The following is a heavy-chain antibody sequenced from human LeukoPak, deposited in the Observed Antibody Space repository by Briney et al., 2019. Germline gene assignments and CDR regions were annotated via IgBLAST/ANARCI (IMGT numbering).Heavy chain of an antibody. J-gene: IGHJ5*02. V-gene: IGHV1-18*01. Sequence: ASVKVSCKASGYTFTSYGISWVRQAPGQGLEWRGWISAYNGNTNYAQKLQGRVTMTTDTSTSTAYMELRSLRSDDTAVYYCARDVFRYCSGGSCYLRWFDPWGQGTLVTVSS. CDR1: GYTFTSYG. CDR2: ISAYNGNT. D-gene: IGHD2-15*01. CDR3: ARDVFRYCSGGSCYLRWFDP.